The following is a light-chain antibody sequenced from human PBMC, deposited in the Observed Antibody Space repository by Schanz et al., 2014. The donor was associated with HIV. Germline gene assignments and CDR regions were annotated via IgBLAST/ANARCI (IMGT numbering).Light chain of an antibody. CDR3: SSYAGSDIVV. CDR1: SSDVGSYNL. Sequence: QSALTQPASVSGSPGQSITISCAGTSSDVGSYNLVSWYQQHPGKAPKLMIYEVIKRPSGVSDRFSGSKSGDTASLTISGLQAEDEADYYCSSYAGSDIVVFGGGTKLTVL. CDR2: EVI. V-gene: IGLV2-14*02. J-gene: IGLJ2*01.